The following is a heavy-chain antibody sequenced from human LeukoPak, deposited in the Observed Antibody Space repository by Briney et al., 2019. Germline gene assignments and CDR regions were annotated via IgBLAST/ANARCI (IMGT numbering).Heavy chain of an antibody. CDR3: ARVYLYTTGWSAAYYYFMDV. CDR1: TYISSDFG. CDR2: VSGDNGQT. V-gene: IGHV1-18*01. D-gene: IGHD3-16*02. J-gene: IGHJ6*03. Sequence: AASVNVSCKASTYISSDFGISWGRLAPARGLELMGLVSGDNGQTNYGHKFYGRVTMTMETSTNTASMELRGLRSDDTAIYYCARVYLYTTGWSAAYYYFMDVWGKGTTVIVSS.